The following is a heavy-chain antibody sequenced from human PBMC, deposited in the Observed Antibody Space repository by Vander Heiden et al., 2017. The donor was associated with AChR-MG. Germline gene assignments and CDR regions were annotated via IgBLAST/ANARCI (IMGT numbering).Heavy chain of an antibody. Sequence: QVQLVQSGAEVKKPGSSVKVSCKASGGTFSSYAISWVRQAPGQGLEWMGGIIPIFGTANYAQKFQGRVTITADKSTSTAYMELSSLRSEDTAVYYCAGPGGSSLNYYYYYGMDVWGQGTTVTVSS. J-gene: IGHJ6*02. CDR3: AGPGGSSLNYYYYYGMDV. V-gene: IGHV1-69*06. CDR1: GGTFSSYA. D-gene: IGHD6-6*01. CDR2: IIPIFGTA.